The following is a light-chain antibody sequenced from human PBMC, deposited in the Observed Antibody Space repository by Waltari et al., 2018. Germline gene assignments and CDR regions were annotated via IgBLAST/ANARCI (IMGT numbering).Light chain of an antibody. V-gene: IGLV1-44*01. J-gene: IGLJ3*02. CDR2: STN. Sequence: QSVVTQSPSVSGTPGQRVTISCSGGDPNTGSNTVTGYQQFPGAAPRLPIPSTNQRPSGVPDRISGSKSGTSASLAISGLQSDDEADYYCAAWDDSMNGPVFGGGTRLTVL. CDR1: DPNTGSNT. CDR3: AAWDDSMNGPV.